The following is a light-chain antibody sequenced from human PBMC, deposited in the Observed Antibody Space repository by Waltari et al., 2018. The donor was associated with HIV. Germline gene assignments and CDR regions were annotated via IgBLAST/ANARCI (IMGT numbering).Light chain of an antibody. J-gene: IGLJ1*01. V-gene: IGLV1-40*01. CDR1: SSNIGAGYD. CDR3: QSYDSSLSAYV. Sequence: QSVLTQSPSVSGAPGQRVTISCTGTSSNIGAGYDVQWFQHLPGTAPKLLVYSDNNRPSGVPDRFSASKSGTSASLAISGLQVDDEAAYYCQSYDSSLSAYVFGPGTKVTVL. CDR2: SDN.